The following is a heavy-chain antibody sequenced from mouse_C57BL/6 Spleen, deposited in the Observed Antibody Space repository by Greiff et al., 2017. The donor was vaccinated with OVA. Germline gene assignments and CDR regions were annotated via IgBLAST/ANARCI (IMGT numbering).Heavy chain of an antibody. V-gene: IGHV1-39*01. CDR1: GYSFTDYN. J-gene: IGHJ1*03. Sequence: EVKLMESGPELVKPGASVKISCQASGYSFTDYNMNWVKQSNGKSLEWIGVINPNYGTTSYNQKFKGKATLTVEQSSSTAYMQLNSLTSEDSAVYYCGGAYYSNYGYFDVWGTGTTVTVSS. CDR3: GGAYYSNYGYFDV. D-gene: IGHD2-5*01. CDR2: INPNYGTT.